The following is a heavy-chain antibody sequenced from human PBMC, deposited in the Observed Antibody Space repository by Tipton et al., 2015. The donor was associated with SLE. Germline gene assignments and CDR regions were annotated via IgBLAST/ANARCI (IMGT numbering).Heavy chain of an antibody. D-gene: IGHD3-3*01. CDR3: AKDGHYIDYYYYMDV. CDR1: GFTFSSYA. CDR2: IGYSGVST. J-gene: IGHJ6*03. V-gene: IGHV3-23*04. Sequence: VQLVQSGGGLVQPGGSLGLSCVASGFTFSSYAMTWVRQAPGKGLEWVSTIGYSGVSTYYPGYPGSVKGRFTISRDNSKNTLYLQMNSLRVEDTAVYYCAKDGHYIDYYYYMDVWGRGTTVTVSS.